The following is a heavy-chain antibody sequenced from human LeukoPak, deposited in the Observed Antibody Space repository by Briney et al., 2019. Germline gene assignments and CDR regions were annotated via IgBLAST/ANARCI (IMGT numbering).Heavy chain of an antibody. CDR3: ASRHYDFWSGYLDDAFDI. J-gene: IGHJ3*02. V-gene: IGHV3-7*01. D-gene: IGHD3-3*01. CDR2: INQDGSQK. CDR1: GFTFCSSW. Sequence: GGSLRLSCAASGFTFCSSWMSWVRQAPGEGLEWVGNINQDGSQKHYVDSVKGRFTISRDNAKNSLYLQMNSLRAEDTAVYYCASRHYDFWSGYLDDAFDIWGQGTMVTVSS.